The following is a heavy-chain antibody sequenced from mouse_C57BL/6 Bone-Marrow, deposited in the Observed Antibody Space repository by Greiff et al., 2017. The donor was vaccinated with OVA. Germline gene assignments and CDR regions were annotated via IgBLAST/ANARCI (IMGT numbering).Heavy chain of an antibody. V-gene: IGHV5-9-3*01. D-gene: IGHD1-1*01. Sequence: EVQLVESGGGLVKPGGSLKLSCAASGFTFSRYAMSWVRQTPEKRLEWVATISSGGTYTYYPDSVKGRFTISRDNADNTLYLKMSSLRSEDTAMYYCTRHTDYYGSSPYFDFWGQGTTLTVSS. J-gene: IGHJ2*01. CDR3: TRHTDYYGSSPYFDF. CDR2: ISSGGTYT. CDR1: GFTFSRYA.